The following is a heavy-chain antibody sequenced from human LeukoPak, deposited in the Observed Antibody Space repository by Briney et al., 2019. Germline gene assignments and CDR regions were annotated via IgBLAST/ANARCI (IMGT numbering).Heavy chain of an antibody. J-gene: IGHJ3*02. CDR2: IWYDGSNK. D-gene: IGHD3-22*01. V-gene: IGHV3-30*02. CDR3: ARDSYDSRGYYYDAFDI. CDR1: GYTFSSYG. Sequence: GGSLRLSCAASGYTFSSYGMHWVRQAPGKGLVWVAFIWYDGSNKYYADSVKGRFTISRDNSKNTLYLQMNSLRAEDTAVYYWARDSYDSRGYYYDAFDIWGEERMVTVS.